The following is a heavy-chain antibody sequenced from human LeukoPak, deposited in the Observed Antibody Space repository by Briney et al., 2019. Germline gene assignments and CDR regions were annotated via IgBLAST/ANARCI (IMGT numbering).Heavy chain of an antibody. J-gene: IGHJ6*03. Sequence: GGSLRLSCAASGFTFSRYGMSWVRQAPGKGLEWVSVISGSGGSTYYTDSVKGRFTISRDNSKNTLYLQMNSLKGDDTAVYYCAKDSAFYYIDVWAKGTTVIISS. CDR2: ISGSGGST. CDR3: AKDSAFYYIDV. D-gene: IGHD3-10*01. V-gene: IGHV3-23*01. CDR1: GFTFSRYG.